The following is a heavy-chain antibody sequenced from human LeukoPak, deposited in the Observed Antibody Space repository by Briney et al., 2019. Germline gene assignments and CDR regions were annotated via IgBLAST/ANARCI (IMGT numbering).Heavy chain of an antibody. V-gene: IGHV3-23*01. CDR2: ISRSGGST. CDR1: GFTFSSYA. J-gene: IGHJ4*02. D-gene: IGHD3-10*01. Sequence: GGSLRLSCAASGFTFSSYAMSWVRQAPGKGLEWVSGISRSGGSTYYADSVKGRFTISRDNSKNTLFLQMNSLRAEDTAIYYCAKDRTYYGSEGFDYWGQGTLVTVSS. CDR3: AKDRTYYGSEGFDY.